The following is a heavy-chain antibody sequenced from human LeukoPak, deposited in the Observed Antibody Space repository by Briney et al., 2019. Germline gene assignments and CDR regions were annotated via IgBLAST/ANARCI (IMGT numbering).Heavy chain of an antibody. CDR3: ASSLRFLECFIS. CDR1: GFTFGSYA. D-gene: IGHD3-3*01. J-gene: IGHJ5*02. V-gene: IGHV3-23*01. CDR2: ISDSGAST. Sequence: GGSLRLSCAASGFTFGSYAMSWVRQAPGMGLEWVSLISDSGASTYYADFVKGRFTISRDNSKNTLYLQMNSLRAEDTAVYYCASSLRFLECFISWGQGTPVTVSS.